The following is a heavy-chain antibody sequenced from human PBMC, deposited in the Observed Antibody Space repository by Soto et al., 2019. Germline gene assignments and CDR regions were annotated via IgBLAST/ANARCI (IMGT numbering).Heavy chain of an antibody. V-gene: IGHV4-59*01. Sequence: QVHLQESGPGLVKPSETLSLTCTVSGGSINGYYWNWIRQPPGKGLEWLGYVYFSGSTHYNPSLKTRLTISVDTSKKQFSLKLSSVTAADTAVYFCAGQEAVPGTPFDSWGQGTLVSVSS. CDR1: GGSINGYY. CDR2: VYFSGST. D-gene: IGHD6-19*01. CDR3: AGQEAVPGTPFDS. J-gene: IGHJ4*02.